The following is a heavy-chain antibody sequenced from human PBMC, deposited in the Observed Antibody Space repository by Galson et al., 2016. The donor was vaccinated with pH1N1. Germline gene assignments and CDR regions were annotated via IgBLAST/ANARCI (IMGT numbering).Heavy chain of an antibody. CDR1: GFTFSQYW. V-gene: IGHV3-7*01. J-gene: IGHJ2*01. Sequence: SLRLSCAASGFTFSQYWMHWVRQAPGKGLDWVANINQDGSEIYYADSEKGRFTISRDNTENSLYLQMSSLRVEDTAVYFCAGRIFDLWGRGTLVTVSS. CDR2: INQDGSEI. CDR3: AGRIFDL.